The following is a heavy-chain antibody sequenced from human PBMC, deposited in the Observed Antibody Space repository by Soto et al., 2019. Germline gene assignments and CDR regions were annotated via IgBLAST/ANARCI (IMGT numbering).Heavy chain of an antibody. J-gene: IGHJ6*02. CDR1: GFTFSIYA. Sequence: GGSLRLSCAASGFTFSIYAMHWVRQAPGKGLGYVSGISSNGGSTHYANSVKGRFTISRDNSKNTLYLQMGSLRAEDMAVYYCASEYGGGDCYSAARYGMDVWGQGTTVTVSS. V-gene: IGHV3-64*01. CDR2: ISSNGGST. D-gene: IGHD2-21*02. CDR3: ASEYGGGDCYSAARYGMDV.